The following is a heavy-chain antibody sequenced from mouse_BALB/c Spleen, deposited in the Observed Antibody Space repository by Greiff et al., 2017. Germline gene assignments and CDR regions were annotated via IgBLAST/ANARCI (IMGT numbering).Heavy chain of an antibody. CDR1: GYTFSSYW. CDR2: ILPGSGST. Sequence: VQLQQSGAELMKPGASVKISCTASGYTFSSYWIEWVKQRPGHGLEWIGEILPGSGSTNYTEKFKGKSTFTADTSSNTAYMQLSSLTSEDSAVDYCARRYSYYAMDYWGQGTSVTVSS. D-gene: IGHD2-14*01. CDR3: ARRYSYYAMDY. J-gene: IGHJ4*01. V-gene: IGHV1-9*01.